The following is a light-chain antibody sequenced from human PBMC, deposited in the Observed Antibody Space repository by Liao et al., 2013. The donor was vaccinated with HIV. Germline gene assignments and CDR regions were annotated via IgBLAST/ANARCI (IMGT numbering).Light chain of an antibody. J-gene: IGLJ1*01. Sequence: YELTQPPSVSVSPGQTASITCSGDTLGHKSPSWYQQRPGQPPVLVIYQGTKRPSGIPERFSGSTSENTATLTISRAEAGDEADYYCQLWDRSSAHPCVFGPGTKVTVL. V-gene: IGLV3-1*01. CDR1: TLGHKS. CDR3: QLWDRSSAHPCV. CDR2: QGT.